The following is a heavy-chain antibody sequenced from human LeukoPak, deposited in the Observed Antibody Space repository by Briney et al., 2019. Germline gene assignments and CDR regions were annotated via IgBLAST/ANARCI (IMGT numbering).Heavy chain of an antibody. CDR3: AKEQAYYYDSSGYYPQKYYFDY. V-gene: IGHV3-23*01. CDR1: GFTFSSYA. D-gene: IGHD3-22*01. J-gene: IGHJ4*02. CDR2: ISGSGGST. Sequence: QAGGSLRLSCAASGFTFSSYAMSWVPQAPGKGLEWVSAISGSGGSTYYADSVKGRFTISRDNSKNTLYLQMNSLRAEDTAVYYCAKEQAYYYDSSGYYPQKYYFDYWGQGTLVTVSS.